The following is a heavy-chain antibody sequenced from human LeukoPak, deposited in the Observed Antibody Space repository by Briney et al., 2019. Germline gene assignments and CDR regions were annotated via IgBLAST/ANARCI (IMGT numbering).Heavy chain of an antibody. D-gene: IGHD3-10*01. CDR2: ISSSSYI. Sequence: GGSLRLSCAASGFTFSSYSMNWVRQAPGKGLEWVSSISSSSYIYYADSVEGRFTISRDNAKNSLYLQMNSLRAEDSAVYYCARDFAVRGAPSDYWGQGTLVTVSS. V-gene: IGHV3-21*01. CDR1: GFTFSSYS. J-gene: IGHJ4*02. CDR3: ARDFAVRGAPSDY.